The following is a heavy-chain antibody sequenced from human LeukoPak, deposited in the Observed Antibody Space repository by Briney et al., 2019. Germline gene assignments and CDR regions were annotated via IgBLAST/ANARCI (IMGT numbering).Heavy chain of an antibody. V-gene: IGHV3-23*01. D-gene: IGHD6-19*01. CDR2: ISGSGGST. Sequence: PGGSLRLSCAASGFTFSSYAMSWVRQAPGKGLEWVSAISGSGGSTYYADSVKGRFTISRDNSKNTLYLQMYSLRAEDTAVYYCAKDPYSSGWSPLFDYWGQGTLVTVSS. CDR3: AKDPYSSGWSPLFDY. CDR1: GFTFSSYA. J-gene: IGHJ4*02.